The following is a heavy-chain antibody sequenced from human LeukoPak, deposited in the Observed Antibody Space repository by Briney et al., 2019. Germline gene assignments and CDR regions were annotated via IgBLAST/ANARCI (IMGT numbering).Heavy chain of an antibody. Sequence: GASVKVSCKASGYTFTSYGISWVRQAPGQGLEWMEWISAYNGNTNYAQKPQGRVTMTTDTSTSTAYMELRSLRSDDTAVYYCARTYCSSTSCYAEYFQHWGQGTLVTVSS. CDR2: ISAYNGNT. CDR1: GYTFTSYG. D-gene: IGHD2-2*01. V-gene: IGHV1-18*01. CDR3: ARTYCSSTSCYAEYFQH. J-gene: IGHJ1*01.